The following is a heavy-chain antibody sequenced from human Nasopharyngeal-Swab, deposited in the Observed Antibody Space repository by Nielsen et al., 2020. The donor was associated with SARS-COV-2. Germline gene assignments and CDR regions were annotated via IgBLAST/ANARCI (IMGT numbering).Heavy chain of an antibody. CDR2: ISSSGDYI. V-gene: IGHV3-21*04. J-gene: IGHJ4*02. CDR1: GFTFSIYT. CDR3: TKGRADYSNPSFDN. D-gene: IGHD4-11*01. Sequence: GESLKISCAASGFTFSIYTMNWVRQAPGKGLEWVSAISSSGDYIYYAPSVKGRFTISRDNAKNSLYLQMNSLTTDDTALYYCTKGRADYSNPSFDNWGQGTLVTVSS.